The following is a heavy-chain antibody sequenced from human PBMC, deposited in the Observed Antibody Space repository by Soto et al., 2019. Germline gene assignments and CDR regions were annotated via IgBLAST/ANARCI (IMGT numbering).Heavy chain of an antibody. J-gene: IGHJ4*02. CDR1: GYSFSGYW. CDR3: ARALSSGYPFDY. CDR2: INPGDSDI. Sequence: PGESLKISCKGSGYSFSGYWIGWVRQMSGKGLEWMGMINPGDSDIRYSPSFEGQVTFSADKSISTAYLQWSSLEAPDTAMYYCARALSSGYPFDYWGQGILVTVSS. D-gene: IGHD3-22*01. V-gene: IGHV5-51*01.